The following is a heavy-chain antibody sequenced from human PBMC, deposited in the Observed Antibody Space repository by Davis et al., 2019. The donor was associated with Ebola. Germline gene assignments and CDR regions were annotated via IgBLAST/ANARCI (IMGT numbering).Heavy chain of an antibody. CDR3: ARVSSSWRDAFDI. V-gene: IGHV3-53*01. D-gene: IGHD6-13*01. Sequence: PGGSLRLSCAASGFTVSSNYMSWVRQAPGKGLEWVSVIYSGGSTYYADSVKGRFTISRDNSKNTLYLQMNSLRAEDTAVYYCARVSSSWRDAFDIWGQGTMVTVSS. CDR2: IYSGGST. J-gene: IGHJ3*02. CDR1: GFTVSSNY.